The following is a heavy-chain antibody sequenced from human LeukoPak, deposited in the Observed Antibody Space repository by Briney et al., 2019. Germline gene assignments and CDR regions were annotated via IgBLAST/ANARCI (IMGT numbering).Heavy chain of an antibody. CDR3: AREDGGSSHPRSAFDI. CDR1: GGSISSSS. J-gene: IGHJ3*02. Sequence: PSETLSLTCTVSGGSISSSSYYWGWIRQPPGKGLEWVSYISSSSSTIYYADSVKGRFTISRDNAKNSLYLQMNSLRAEDTAVYYCAREDGGSSHPRSAFDIWGQGTMVTVSS. CDR2: ISSSSSTI. V-gene: IGHV3-48*01. D-gene: IGHD1-26*01.